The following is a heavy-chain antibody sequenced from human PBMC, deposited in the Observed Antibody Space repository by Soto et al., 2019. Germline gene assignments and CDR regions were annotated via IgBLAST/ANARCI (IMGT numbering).Heavy chain of an antibody. Sequence: GESLKISCKGSGYSFTSYWIGWVRQMPGKGLGWMGIIYPGDSDTRYSPSFQGQVTISADKSISTAYLQWSSLKASDTAMYYCARRIVVVTATRTSYYYGMDVWGQGTTVTVSS. J-gene: IGHJ6*02. CDR1: GYSFTSYW. V-gene: IGHV5-51*01. D-gene: IGHD2-21*02. CDR2: IYPGDSDT. CDR3: ARRIVVVTATRTSYYYGMDV.